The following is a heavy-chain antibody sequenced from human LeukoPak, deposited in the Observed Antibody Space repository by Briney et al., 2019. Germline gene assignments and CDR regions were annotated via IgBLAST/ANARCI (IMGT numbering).Heavy chain of an antibody. CDR2: IKQDGSEK. J-gene: IGHJ1*01. CDR3: ARGSNYGDREEYFQH. CDR1: GFTFSTYW. V-gene: IGHV3-7*03. Sequence: GGSLRLSCAASGFTFSTYWMSWVRQAPGMGLEWVGNIKQDGSEKYYVDSVKGRFTISRDNAKNSLYLQVSSLRAEDTAVYYCARGSNYGDREEYFQHWGQGTLVTVSS. D-gene: IGHD4-17*01.